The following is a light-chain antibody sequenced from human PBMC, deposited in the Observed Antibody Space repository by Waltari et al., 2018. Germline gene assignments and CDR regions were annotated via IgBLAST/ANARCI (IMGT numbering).Light chain of an antibody. Sequence: EIVLTQSPGTLSLSLGERATLSCRASQSVSRALAWYQQKPGQAPSPLIYGASTRATGIPDRFSGSGSGTDFSLTISRLEPDDFAVYYCQHYLRLPVTFGQGTTVEI. J-gene: IGKJ1*01. CDR3: QHYLRLPVT. V-gene: IGKV3-20*01. CDR1: QSVSRA. CDR2: GAS.